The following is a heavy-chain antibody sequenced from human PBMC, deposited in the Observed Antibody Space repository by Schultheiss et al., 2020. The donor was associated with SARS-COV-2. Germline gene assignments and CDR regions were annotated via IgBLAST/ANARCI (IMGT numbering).Heavy chain of an antibody. CDR3: ARLGSGYETYYFDY. Sequence: SETLSLTCTVSGGSISSYYWSWIRQPPGKGLEWIGYIYYNGSTNYNPSLKSRVTISVDTSKNQFSLKLSSVTAADTAVYYCARLGSGYETYYFDYWGQGTLVTVSS. V-gene: IGHV4-59*08. CDR2: IYYNGST. D-gene: IGHD5-12*01. J-gene: IGHJ4*02. CDR1: GGSISSYY.